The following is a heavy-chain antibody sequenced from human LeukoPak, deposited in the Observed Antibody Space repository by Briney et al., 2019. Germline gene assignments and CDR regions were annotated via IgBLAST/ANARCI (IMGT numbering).Heavy chain of an antibody. J-gene: IGHJ4*02. CDR2: IKSDGSNI. CDR1: GFTFSSYW. V-gene: IGHV3-74*01. D-gene: IGHD1-26*01. Sequence: GGSLRLSCAASGFTFSSYWMHWVRQAPGKGLVWVSNIKSDGSNINYADSVKGRFTISRDNAKNTLYLQMDSLRAEDAAVYYCISEVGKGSHWGQGTLVTVSS. CDR3: ISEVGKGSH.